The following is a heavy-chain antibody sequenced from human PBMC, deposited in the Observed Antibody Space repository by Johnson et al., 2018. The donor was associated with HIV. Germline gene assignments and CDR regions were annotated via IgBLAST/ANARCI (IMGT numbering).Heavy chain of an antibody. CDR1: GFMFDDYA. CDR3: AREMVVAGAFDI. D-gene: IGHD2-21*01. J-gene: IGHJ3*02. V-gene: IGHV3-20*04. Sequence: VQLVESGGGVERPGESLRLSCVGSGFMFDDYAMCWVRQVPGKGLEWVSGIDWTGANAGYADSVKGRFTIFRDNAKNSLYIQMNSLRAEDTALYYCAREMVVAGAFDIWGQGTMVTVSS. CDR2: IDWTGANA.